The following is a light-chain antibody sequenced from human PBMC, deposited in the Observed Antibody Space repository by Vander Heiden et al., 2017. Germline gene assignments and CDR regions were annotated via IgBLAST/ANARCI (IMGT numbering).Light chain of an antibody. V-gene: IGLV3-19*01. Sequence: SELTQHPAVSVALGQTVRITCQGDSLRTYYASWYQQKPGQAPVLVIYGKNNRPSGIPDRFSGSSSGNTASLTITGAQAEDEADYYCNSRDSSGNHVVFGGGTKLTGL. J-gene: IGLJ2*01. CDR1: SLRTYY. CDR3: NSRDSSGNHVV. CDR2: GKN.